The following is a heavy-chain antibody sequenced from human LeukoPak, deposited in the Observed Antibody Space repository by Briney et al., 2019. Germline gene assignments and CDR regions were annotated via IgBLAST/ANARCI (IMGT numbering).Heavy chain of an antibody. D-gene: IGHD1-26*01. CDR2: ISGSGAGT. Sequence: GGSLRLSCAASGFTFSTFAMSRVRQAPGKGLEWVSAISGSGAGTDYADSVRGRFIISRDNSKNTMYLQMSSLRAEDTAIYYCAKSSNEWELNSFDSWGQGTLVPVSS. CDR3: AKSSNEWELNSFDS. J-gene: IGHJ4*02. CDR1: GFTFSTFA. V-gene: IGHV3-23*01.